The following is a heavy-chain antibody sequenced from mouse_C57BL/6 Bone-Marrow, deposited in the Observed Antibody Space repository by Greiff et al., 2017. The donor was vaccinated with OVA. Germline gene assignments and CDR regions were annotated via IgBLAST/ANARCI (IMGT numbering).Heavy chain of an antibody. Sequence: QVQLQQPGAELVKPGASVKLSCKASGYTFTSYWMHWVKQRPGQGLEWIGMIHPNSGSTNYNDTFKSKATLTVDKSSSTAYMQRSSLTSEDSAVYYWARGRYFDVWGTGTTVTVSS. J-gene: IGHJ1*03. CDR2: IHPNSGST. CDR1: GYTFTSYW. V-gene: IGHV1-64*01. CDR3: ARGRYFDV.